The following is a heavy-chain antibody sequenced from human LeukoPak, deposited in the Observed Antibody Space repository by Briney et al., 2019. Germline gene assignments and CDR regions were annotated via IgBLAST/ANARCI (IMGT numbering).Heavy chain of an antibody. V-gene: IGHV3-23*01. Sequence: PGGSLRLSCAASGITFSSYAMSWVRQAPGKGLEWVSTISGSGGSTYYADSVKGRFTISRDNSKNTLYLQMNSLRAEDTAVYYCARRYYDILTGYYKSPTVDYWGQGTLVAVSS. CDR2: ISGSGGST. D-gene: IGHD3-9*01. J-gene: IGHJ4*02. CDR3: ARRYYDILTGYYKSPTVDY. CDR1: GITFSSYA.